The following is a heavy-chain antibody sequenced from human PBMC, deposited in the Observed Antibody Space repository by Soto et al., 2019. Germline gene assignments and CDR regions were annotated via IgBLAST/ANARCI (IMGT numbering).Heavy chain of an antibody. CDR3: ASIPAATPYYYMDV. Sequence: PSETLSLTCAVSSGSISSSNWWSWVRQPPGKGLEWIGEIYHSGSTNYNPSLKSRVTISVDKSKNQFSLKLSSVTAADTAVYYCASIPAATPYYYMDVWGKGTTVTVSS. D-gene: IGHD2-2*01. CDR2: IYHSGST. J-gene: IGHJ6*03. V-gene: IGHV4-4*02. CDR1: SGSISSSNW.